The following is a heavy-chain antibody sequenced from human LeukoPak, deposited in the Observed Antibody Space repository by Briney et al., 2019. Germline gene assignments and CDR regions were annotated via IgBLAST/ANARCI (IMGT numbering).Heavy chain of an antibody. Sequence: GGSLKLSCAASGFTFGASTLHWVRQASGKGLEWVGHIRSKAHNYATRYAASVKGRFTISRDDSKNTAYLQMNSLKTEDTAVYYCTGSSKGYWGRGALVTVSS. J-gene: IGHJ4*02. V-gene: IGHV3-73*01. CDR1: GFTFGAST. CDR2: IRSKAHNYAT. CDR3: TGSSKGY. D-gene: IGHD2-2*01.